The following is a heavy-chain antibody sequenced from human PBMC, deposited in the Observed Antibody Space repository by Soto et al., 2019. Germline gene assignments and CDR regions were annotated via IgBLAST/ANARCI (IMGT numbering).Heavy chain of an antibody. CDR2: IVPIFGTA. CDR1: GGTFSSYA. Sequence: RASVKVSCKASGGTFSSYAISWVRHAPGQGLEWMGGIVPIFGTANDAQKFQGRVTITADESTSTAYMELSSLRSEDTAVYYCARGGWDYDSSGYYAFWGQGTLVTVS. CDR3: ARGGWDYDSSGYYAF. J-gene: IGHJ4*02. V-gene: IGHV1-69*13. D-gene: IGHD3-22*01.